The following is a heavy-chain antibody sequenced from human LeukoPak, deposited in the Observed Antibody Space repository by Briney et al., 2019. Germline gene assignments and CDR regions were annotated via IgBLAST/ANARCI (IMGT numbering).Heavy chain of an antibody. D-gene: IGHD3-16*02. CDR3: ARVNYDYVWGSYRYYFDY. CDR2: IKQDGSEK. V-gene: IGHV3-7*04. CDR1: GVTFSSCA. Sequence: GGSLRLSCAASGVTFSSCAMHWVRQAPGKGLEWVANIKQDGSEKYYVDSVKGRFTISRDNAKNSLYLQMNSLRAEDTAVYYCARVNYDYVWGSYRYYFDYWGQGTLVTVSS. J-gene: IGHJ4*02.